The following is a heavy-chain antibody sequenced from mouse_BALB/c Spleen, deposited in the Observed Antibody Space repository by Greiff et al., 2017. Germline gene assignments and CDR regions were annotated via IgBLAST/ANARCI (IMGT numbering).Heavy chain of an antibody. V-gene: IGHV5-4*02. Sequence: DVLLVESGGGLVKPGGSLKLSCAASGFTFSDYYMYWVRQTPEKRLEWVATISDGGSYTYYPDSVKGRFTISRDNAKNNLYLQMSSLKSEDTAMYYCAREGYLDYWGQGTTLTVSA. CDR1: GFTFSDYY. CDR2: ISDGGSYT. CDR3: AREGYLDY. J-gene: IGHJ2*01.